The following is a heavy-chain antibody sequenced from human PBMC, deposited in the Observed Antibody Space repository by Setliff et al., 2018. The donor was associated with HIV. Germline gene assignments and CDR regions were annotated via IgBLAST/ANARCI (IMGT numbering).Heavy chain of an antibody. D-gene: IGHD5-12*01. J-gene: IGHJ4*02. CDR3: ARDSGVATIRKSALDY. V-gene: IGHV3-7*03. CDR1: GFTFSSYW. CDR2: IKQDGSKK. Sequence: GGSLRLSCAASGFTFSSYWMSWVRQAPGKGLEWVANIKQDGSKKYYVDSVKGRFTISRDNAKNSLYLQMNSLRAEDTALYYCARDSGVATIRKSALDYWGQGTLVTVSS.